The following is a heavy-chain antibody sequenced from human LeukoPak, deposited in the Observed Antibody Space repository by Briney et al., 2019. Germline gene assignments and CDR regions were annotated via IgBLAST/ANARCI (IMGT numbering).Heavy chain of an antibody. V-gene: IGHV3-21*01. D-gene: IGHD1-26*01. CDR2: ITFSSSYI. J-gene: IGHJ4*02. CDR3: ARVARGNYYHFDS. Sequence: GGSLRLSCAASGFSFSSYSMNWVRQAPGKGLEWVSSITFSSSYIKYADSVKGRFTSSRDYAKNSLYLQMTSLRAEDTAVYYCARVARGNYYHFDSWGQGTLVTVSS. CDR1: GFSFSSYS.